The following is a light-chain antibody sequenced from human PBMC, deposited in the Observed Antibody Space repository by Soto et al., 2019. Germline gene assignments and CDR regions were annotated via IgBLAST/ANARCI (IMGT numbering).Light chain of an antibody. CDR2: KAS. CDR3: QQYNNYWT. Sequence: DIQMIQSPSTLSASVGDRVTITCRASQSISYWLAWYQQKPGKAPNLLIYKASSLESGVPSRFSGSGSGTEFTLTISSLQPDDFATYYCQQYNNYWTFGQGTKVEIK. J-gene: IGKJ1*01. CDR1: QSISYW. V-gene: IGKV1-5*03.